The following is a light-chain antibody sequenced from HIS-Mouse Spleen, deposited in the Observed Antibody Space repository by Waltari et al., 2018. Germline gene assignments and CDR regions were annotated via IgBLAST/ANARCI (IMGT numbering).Light chain of an antibody. CDR1: TIGSNS. J-gene: IGLJ2*01. V-gene: IGLV3-21*02. Sequence: SYVLTQPPSVSVAPGQTARITCGGNTIGSNSVPRYQQKPGQAPVLVVYDDSDRPSGIPERFSGSNSGNTATLTISRVEAGDEADYYCQVWDSSSDHVVFGGGTKLTVL. CDR3: QVWDSSSDHVV. CDR2: DDS.